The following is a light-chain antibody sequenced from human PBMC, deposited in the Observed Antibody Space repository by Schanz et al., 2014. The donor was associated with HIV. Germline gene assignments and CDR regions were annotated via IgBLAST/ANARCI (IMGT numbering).Light chain of an antibody. CDR3: QQFNNWPPEGT. CDR1: QRVSSN. Sequence: EIVLTQSPGTLSLSPGERATLSCRASQRVSSNNFAWYQQKPGQAPRLLIYRASTRATGIPARFSGSGSGTEFTLTISSLLSEDFAIYYCQQFNNWPPEGTFGQGTKVELK. V-gene: IGKV3-15*01. J-gene: IGKJ1*01. CDR2: RAS.